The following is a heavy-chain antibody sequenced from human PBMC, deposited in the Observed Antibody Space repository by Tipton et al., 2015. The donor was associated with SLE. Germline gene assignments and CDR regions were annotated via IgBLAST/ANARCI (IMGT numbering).Heavy chain of an antibody. Sequence: SLRLSCAASGFTFSSYAMSWVRQAPGKGLEWVSAISGSGGSTYYADSVKGRFTISRDNSKNTLYLQMNSLRAEDTAVYYCAKGGDFWSGWMDVWGQGTTVTVSS. D-gene: IGHD3-3*01. J-gene: IGHJ6*02. CDR2: ISGSGGST. CDR1: GFTFSSYA. CDR3: AKGGDFWSGWMDV. V-gene: IGHV3-23*01.